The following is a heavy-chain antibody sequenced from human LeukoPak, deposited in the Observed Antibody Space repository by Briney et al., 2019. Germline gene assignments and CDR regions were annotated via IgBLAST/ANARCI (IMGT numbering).Heavy chain of an antibody. D-gene: IGHD1-26*01. Sequence: GGSLRLSCAASGLTVSSYWMSWVRQAPGKGLEWVANIKQDGSEKYYVDSVKGRFTISRDNAKNSLYLQMNSLRAEDTAVYYCARDHEWELLPTDYWGQGTLVTVSS. V-gene: IGHV3-7*01. CDR3: ARDHEWELLPTDY. CDR2: IKQDGSEK. CDR1: GLTVSSYW. J-gene: IGHJ4*02.